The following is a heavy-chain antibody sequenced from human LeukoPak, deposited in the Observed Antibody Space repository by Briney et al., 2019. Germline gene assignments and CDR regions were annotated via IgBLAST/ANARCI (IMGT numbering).Heavy chain of an antibody. CDR1: GLTFSTYW. CDR3: ASLTGWSQVSDY. V-gene: IGHV3-74*03. J-gene: IGHJ4*02. Sequence: LTGGSLRLSCAASGLTFSTYWMHWVRQAPGKGLMWVSHINGDGSTIAYADSVKGRFTISRDNAKNTLYLQMNSLRAEDAALYYCASLTGWSQVSDYWGQGTLVTVSS. D-gene: IGHD2-15*01. CDR2: INGDGSTI.